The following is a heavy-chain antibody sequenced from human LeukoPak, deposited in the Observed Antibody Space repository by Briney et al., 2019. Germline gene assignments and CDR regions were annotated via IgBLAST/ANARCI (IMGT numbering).Heavy chain of an antibody. D-gene: IGHD6-6*01. CDR2: IYPGGSDT. CDR1: GYSFTSYW. J-gene: IGHJ6*03. Sequence: GESLKISCKGSGYSFTSYWIGWVRQMPGKGLEWMGIIYPGGSDTRYSPSFQGQVTISADKSISTAYLQWSSLKASDTAMYYCARHVIAARFYYYYMDVWGKGTTVTVSS. CDR3: ARHVIAARFYYYYMDV. V-gene: IGHV5-51*01.